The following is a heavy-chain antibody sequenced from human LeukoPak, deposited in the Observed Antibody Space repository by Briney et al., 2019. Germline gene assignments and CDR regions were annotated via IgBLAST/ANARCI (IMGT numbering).Heavy chain of an antibody. Sequence: SETLSLTCAVFGGSFTAYQWSWIRQSPGKGLECIGEVNHSGRTNYNPSLKSRVTISVDTSKNQFSLKLSSVTAADTAVYYCARRYYDILTGYYSAFDIWGQGTMVTVSS. CDR1: GGSFTAYQ. CDR2: VNHSGRT. J-gene: IGHJ3*02. D-gene: IGHD3-9*01. V-gene: IGHV4-34*01. CDR3: ARRYYDILTGYYSAFDI.